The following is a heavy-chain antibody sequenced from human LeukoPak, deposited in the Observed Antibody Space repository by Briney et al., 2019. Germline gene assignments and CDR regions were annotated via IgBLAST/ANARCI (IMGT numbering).Heavy chain of an antibody. CDR3: ARMGYSGYGDYFDY. CDR2: ISSGSTYI. CDR1: GFTFSSYS. D-gene: IGHD5-12*01. Sequence: GGSLRLSCAASGFTFSSYSMNWVRQASGKGLEWVSSISSGSTYIYYADSVKGRFTISRDSAKNSLYLQMNSLRAEDTAVYYCARMGYSGYGDYFDYWGQGTLVTVSS. V-gene: IGHV3-21*01. J-gene: IGHJ4*02.